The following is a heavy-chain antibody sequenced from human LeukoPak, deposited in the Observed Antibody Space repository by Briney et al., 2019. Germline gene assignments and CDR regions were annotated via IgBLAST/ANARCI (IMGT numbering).Heavy chain of an antibody. CDR1: GGSFSDYY. D-gene: IGHD3-10*01. CDR3: ARGGLSYYFGSSSFDY. CDR2: INHSGST. J-gene: IGHJ4*02. V-gene: IGHV4-34*01. Sequence: SETLSLTCAVYGGSFSDYYWSWIRQPPGKGLEWIGEINHSGSTNYNPSLKSRVTLSGDTFRSQFSLKLSSVTAADTAVYYCARGGLSYYFGSSSFDYWGQGTLVTVSS.